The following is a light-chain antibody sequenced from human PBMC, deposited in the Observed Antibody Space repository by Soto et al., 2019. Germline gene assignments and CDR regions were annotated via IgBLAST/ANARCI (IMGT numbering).Light chain of an antibody. J-gene: IGKJ3*01. CDR3: QKYSSVPV. CDR2: AAS. V-gene: IGKV1-27*01. CDR1: QDIRNF. Sequence: DIQMTQSPTSLSASVGDRVTITCRASQDIRNFVAWYQQKPGKAPKLLIYAASTLQSGVPSGFSGSGSGTDFTLTISSLQPDDVATYYCQKYSSVPVFGPGTKVEIK.